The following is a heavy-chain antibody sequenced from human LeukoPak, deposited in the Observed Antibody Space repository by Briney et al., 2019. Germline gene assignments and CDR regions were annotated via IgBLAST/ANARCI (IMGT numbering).Heavy chain of an antibody. Sequence: GESLKISCKGSGYTFTNHWIAWLRQLPGKGLEWLGIIYPADSDTRYSPSFQGQVTISADKSVRTAYLQWSSLKASDTAMYYCAFGASNWDQFDYWGQGTLVTVSS. J-gene: IGHJ4*02. CDR2: IYPADSDT. D-gene: IGHD7-27*01. V-gene: IGHV5-51*01. CDR3: AFGASNWDQFDY. CDR1: GYTFTNHW.